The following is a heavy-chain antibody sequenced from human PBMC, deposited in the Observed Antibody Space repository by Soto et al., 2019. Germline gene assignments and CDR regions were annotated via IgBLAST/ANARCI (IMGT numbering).Heavy chain of an antibody. J-gene: IGHJ4*02. CDR1: GFTFSSYG. CDR2: ISYDGSNK. D-gene: IGHD6-19*01. CDR3: AKDTGIAVAGFDY. V-gene: IGHV3-30*18. Sequence: PGGSLRLSCAASGFTFSSYGMHWVRQAPGKGLEWVAVISYDGSNKYYADSVKGRFTISRDNSKNTLYLQMNSLRAEDTAVYYCAKDTGIAVAGFDYWGQGTLVTVSS.